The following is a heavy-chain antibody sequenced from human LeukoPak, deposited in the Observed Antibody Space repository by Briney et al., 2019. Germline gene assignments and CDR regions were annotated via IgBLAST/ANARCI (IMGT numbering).Heavy chain of an antibody. CDR2: IIPIFGTA. J-gene: IGHJ4*02. D-gene: IGHD6-6*01. CDR1: GGTFSSYA. Sequence: GASVKVSCKASGGTFSSYAISWVRQAPGQGLEWMGGIIPIFGTANYAQKFQGRVTITTDESTSTAYMELSILRSEDTAVYYCARQQLVRSYYFDYWGQGTLVTVSS. V-gene: IGHV1-69*05. CDR3: ARQQLVRSYYFDY.